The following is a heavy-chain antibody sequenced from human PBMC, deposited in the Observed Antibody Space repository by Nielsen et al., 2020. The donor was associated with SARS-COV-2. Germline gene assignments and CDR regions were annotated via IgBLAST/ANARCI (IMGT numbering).Heavy chain of an antibody. V-gene: IGHV3-53*01. D-gene: IGHD3-9*01. CDR1: GFTVSSNY. CDR3: AREDYDILTGYFKGMDV. CDR2: IYSGGST. Sequence: GGSLRLSCAASGFTVSSNYMSWVRQAPGKGLEWVSVIYSGGSTYYADSVKGRFTISRDNSKNTLYLQMNSLRAEDTAVYYCAREDYDILTGYFKGMDVWGQGTTVTVSS. J-gene: IGHJ6*02.